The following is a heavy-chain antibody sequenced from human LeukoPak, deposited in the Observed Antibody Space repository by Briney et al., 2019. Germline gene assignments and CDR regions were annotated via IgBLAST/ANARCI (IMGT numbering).Heavy chain of an antibody. CDR2: ISGSGGST. D-gene: IGHD3-22*01. J-gene: IGHJ4*02. CDR1: GFTFSSYA. Sequence: GGSLRLSCAASGFTFSSYAMSWVRQAPGKGLEWVSAISGSGGSTYYADSVKGRFTISRDNSKNTLYLQMNSLRAEDKAVYYCAKDGSSGYYSAPDYWGQGTLVTVSS. CDR3: AKDGSSGYYSAPDY. V-gene: IGHV3-23*01.